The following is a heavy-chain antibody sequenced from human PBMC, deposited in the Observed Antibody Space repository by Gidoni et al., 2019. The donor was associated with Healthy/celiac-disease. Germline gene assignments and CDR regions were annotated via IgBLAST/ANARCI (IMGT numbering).Heavy chain of an antibody. CDR3: ASGYSSSWYSGQFDP. Sequence: QLQLQESGPGLGKPSETLSLTCTVSGGSISSSSYYWGWIRQPPGKGLEWIGSIYYSGSTYYNPSLKSRVTISVDTSKNQFSLKLSSVTAADTAVYYCASGYSSSWYSGQFDPWGQGTLVTVSS. CDR2: IYYSGST. D-gene: IGHD6-13*01. CDR1: GGSISSSSYY. J-gene: IGHJ5*02. V-gene: IGHV4-39*07.